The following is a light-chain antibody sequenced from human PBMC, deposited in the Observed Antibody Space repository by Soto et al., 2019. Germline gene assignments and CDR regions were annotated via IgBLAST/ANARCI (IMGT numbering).Light chain of an antibody. Sequence: EMEMTQLAPTRCVSPRKRATLSCRASQSVSSNLAWYQQKPGQAPRLLISGASTRATGVPARFSGSGSGTEFTLTFSSLQSEYFAVSCCQQSNKSALTFAPGTRLAI. CDR3: QQSNKSALT. J-gene: IGKJ5*01. CDR2: GAS. V-gene: IGKV3D-15*01. CDR1: QSVSSN.